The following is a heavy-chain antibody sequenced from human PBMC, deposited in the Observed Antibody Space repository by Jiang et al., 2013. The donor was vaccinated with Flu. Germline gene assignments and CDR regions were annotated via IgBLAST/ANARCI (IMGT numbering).Heavy chain of an antibody. CDR1: GGSISSSSYY. CDR2: IYYSGST. J-gene: IGHJ5*02. Sequence: GLVKPSQTLSLTCTVSGGSISSSSYYWGWIRQPPGKGLEWIGSIYYSGSTYYNPSLKSRVTISVDTSKNQFSLKLSSVTAADTAVYYCARHYYGDYVVGENWFDPWGQGTLVTVSS. D-gene: IGHD4-17*01. V-gene: IGHV4-39*01. CDR3: ARHYYGDYVVGENWFDP.